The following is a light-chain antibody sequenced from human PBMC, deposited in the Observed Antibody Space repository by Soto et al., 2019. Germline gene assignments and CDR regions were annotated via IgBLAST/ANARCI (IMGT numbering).Light chain of an antibody. CDR1: SSTIGPGYD. J-gene: IGLJ2*01. V-gene: IGLV1-40*01. Sequence: QSVLTQPPSVSGAPGPRVLISCTGSSSTIGPGYDVHWYQQLPGTAPKLLIYGDSHRPSGVPDRFSGSKSGTSASLAITGLQAEYEADYYCQSYDRSLSASVVFVGGTQLTVL. CDR3: QSYDRSLSASVV. CDR2: GDS.